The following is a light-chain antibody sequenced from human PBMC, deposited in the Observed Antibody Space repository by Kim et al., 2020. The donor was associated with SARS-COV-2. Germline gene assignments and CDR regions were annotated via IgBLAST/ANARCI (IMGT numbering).Light chain of an antibody. CDR3: QSADGSGTYV. CDR2: KDN. Sequence: VSPEQTARITCAGDTLPETQTYWYQKKSGQAPLLVIYKDNERPSGIPGRFSGSSSGTTVTLTISGVQAEDDADYYCQSADGSGTYVFGTGTKVTVL. CDR1: TLPETQ. V-gene: IGLV3-25*03. J-gene: IGLJ1*01.